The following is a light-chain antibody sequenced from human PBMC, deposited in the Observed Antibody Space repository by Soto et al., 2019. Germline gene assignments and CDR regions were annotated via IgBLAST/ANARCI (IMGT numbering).Light chain of an antibody. V-gene: IGKV3-15*01. Sequence: EIVLTQSPVTLSVSPGERATLSCRASQSINRRVAWYQQKPGQAPRLLISDASIRATGIPARFSGSGSGTEFTLTISSLQSEDFAGYYCQQYGDWPLTFGGGAKVEIE. CDR3: QQYGDWPLT. J-gene: IGKJ4*01. CDR2: DAS. CDR1: QSINRR.